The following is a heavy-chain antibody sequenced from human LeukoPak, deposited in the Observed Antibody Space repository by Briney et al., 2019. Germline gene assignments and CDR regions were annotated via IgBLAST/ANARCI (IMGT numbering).Heavy chain of an antibody. V-gene: IGHV3-23*01. J-gene: IGHJ4*02. D-gene: IGHD6-19*01. CDR3: AKGTGYSSGSLPSFDY. CDR1: GFIFSSYA. CDR2: ISGSGGST. Sequence: PGGSLRLSCAASGFIFSSYAVSWVRQAPGKGLEWVSTISGSGGSTYYADSVKGRFIISRDNSKNTLYLQMNSLRAEDTAVYYCAKGTGYSSGSLPSFDYWGQGTLVTVSS.